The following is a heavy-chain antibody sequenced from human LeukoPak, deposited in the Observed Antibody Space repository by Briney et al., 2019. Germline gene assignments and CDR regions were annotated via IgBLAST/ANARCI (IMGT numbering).Heavy chain of an antibody. CDR3: TRMTTGHDY. V-gene: IGHV4-34*01. J-gene: IGHJ4*02. D-gene: IGHD4-17*01. CDR2: INHSGYT. CDR1: GVSFNDYY. Sequence: SETLSLTCAVSGVSFNDYYRSWVRQTPGKGLEWIGEINHSGYTNDSPSLKSRVTLSIDTSRKQFSLNLRSVTVADTGIYYCTRMTTGHDYWGQGTLVTVSS.